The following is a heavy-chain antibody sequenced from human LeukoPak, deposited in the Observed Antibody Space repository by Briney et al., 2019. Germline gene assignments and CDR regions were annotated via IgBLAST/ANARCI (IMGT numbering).Heavy chain of an antibody. CDR1: GGSISSYY. CDR2: IYYSGST. D-gene: IGHD3-10*01. J-gene: IGHJ4*02. Sequence: PSETLSLTCTVSGGSISSYYWSWIRQPPGKGLEWIGYIYYSGSTNYNPSLKSRVTISVDTSKNQFSLKLSSVTAADTAVYYCARTYRFGELLTSRDWGQGTLVTVSS. V-gene: IGHV4-59*01. CDR3: ARTYRFGELLTSRD.